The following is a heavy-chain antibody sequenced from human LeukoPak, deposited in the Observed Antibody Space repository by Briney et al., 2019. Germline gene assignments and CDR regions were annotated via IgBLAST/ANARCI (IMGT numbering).Heavy chain of an antibody. D-gene: IGHD3-3*01. CDR1: GGSISSSSDY. CDR2: IYYRGST. V-gene: IGHV4-39*01. Sequence: SETLSSTCTVSGGSISSSSDYWGWIRQPPGKGLEWIGSIYYRGSTYNNPSLKSRVTISVDTSKNQFSLKLSSVTAADTAVYYCARGRGGTIFGVVIYYYYGMDVWGQGTTVTVSS. J-gene: IGHJ6*02. CDR3: ARGRGGTIFGVVIYYYYGMDV.